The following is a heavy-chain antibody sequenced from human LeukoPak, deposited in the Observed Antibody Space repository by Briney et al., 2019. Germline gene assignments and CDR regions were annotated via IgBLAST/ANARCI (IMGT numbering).Heavy chain of an antibody. CDR1: GYSFTSYW. Sequence: GESLNISCKGSGYSFTSYWIGWVRPMPGKGLEWMGIIYPGDSDTRYSPSSQGQVTISADKSISTAYLQWSTLKFSDTAMYYCARMQWLASGLFDPWGQGTLVTVSS. V-gene: IGHV5-51*01. D-gene: IGHD6-19*01. J-gene: IGHJ5*02. CDR2: IYPGDSDT. CDR3: ARMQWLASGLFDP.